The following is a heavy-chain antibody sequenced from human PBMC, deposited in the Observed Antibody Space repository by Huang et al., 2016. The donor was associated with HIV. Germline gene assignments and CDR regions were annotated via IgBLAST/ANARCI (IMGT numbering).Heavy chain of an antibody. CDR1: TFTFGAYW. Sequence: VESGGRSVQPGGSIRLSCVGSTFTFGAYWMSWVRQPPGKGLEWVANIKQDETEKDYVDSVKGRFNISRDNAKKVLFLEMDALRVEDTAIYFCATKTAGMDIWGQGTTVIVSS. J-gene: IGHJ6*02. CDR3: ATKTAGMDI. CDR2: IKQDETEK. V-gene: IGHV3-7*01.